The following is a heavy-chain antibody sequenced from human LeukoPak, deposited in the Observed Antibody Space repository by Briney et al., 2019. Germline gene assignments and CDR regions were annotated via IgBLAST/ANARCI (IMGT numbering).Heavy chain of an antibody. CDR3: AREWQGGNWFDP. CDR1: GGSISSSSYY. V-gene: IGHV4-39*07. D-gene: IGHD5-12*01. CDR2: IYYSGST. J-gene: IGHJ5*02. Sequence: PSETLSLTCTVSGGSISSSSYYWGWIRQPPGKGLEWIGSIYYSGSTYYNPSLKSRVTISVDTSKNQFSLKLSSVTAADTAVYYCAREWQGGNWFDPWGQGTLVTVSS.